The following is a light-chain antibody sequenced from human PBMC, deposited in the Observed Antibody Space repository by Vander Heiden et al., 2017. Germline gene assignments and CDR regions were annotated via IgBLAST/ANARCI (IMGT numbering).Light chain of an antibody. CDR1: QGIRNY. Sequence: IQMTQSPSSLSASVGDRVTIACRASQGIRNYVAWYQQKPGKVPTLVIYAASTLQSGVPSRSSGSGYGTDFTLTISSLQPEDVATYYCQKYDGDPTWTFGQGTKVEIK. CDR2: AAS. J-gene: IGKJ1*01. V-gene: IGKV1-27*01. CDR3: QKYDGDPTWT.